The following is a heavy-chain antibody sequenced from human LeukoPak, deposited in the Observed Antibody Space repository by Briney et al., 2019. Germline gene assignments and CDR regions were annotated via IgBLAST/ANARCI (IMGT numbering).Heavy chain of an antibody. CDR3: AREPLEALAGTSDY. CDR2: INHTVST. V-gene: IGHV4-34*01. J-gene: IGHJ4*02. CDR1: GGSFSVYY. Sequence: SETLSLTCAVYGGSFSVYYWSWIRQPPGKGLEWIGEINHTVSTSYNPSLKSRVTISVDTSKNQFSLKLNSVTAADTAVYYCAREPLEALAGTSDYWGQGTLVTVSS. D-gene: IGHD6-19*01.